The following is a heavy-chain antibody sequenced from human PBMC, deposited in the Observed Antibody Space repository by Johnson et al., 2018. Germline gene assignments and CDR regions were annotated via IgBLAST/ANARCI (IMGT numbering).Heavy chain of an antibody. J-gene: IGHJ6*03. D-gene: IGHD2-15*01. Sequence: EVQLVESGGGLVQPGRSLRLSCTASGFNFGDYAMTWFRQAPGKGLEWVGIIRRIAYGGTTEYAASAKGRFTISRDDSKSIAYLQMNSLKTEDTAVYYCSRVVVAARYMDVWGKGTTVTVSS. CDR2: IRRIAYGGTT. CDR3: SRVVVAARYMDV. CDR1: GFNFGDYA. V-gene: IGHV3-49*03.